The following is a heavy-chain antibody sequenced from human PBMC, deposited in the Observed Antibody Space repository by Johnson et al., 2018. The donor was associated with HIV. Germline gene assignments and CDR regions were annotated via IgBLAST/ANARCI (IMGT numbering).Heavy chain of an antibody. CDR2: IKRKIEGEAT. V-gene: IGHV3-15*01. J-gene: IGHJ3*02. CDR3: TTAIVIDAFDI. D-gene: IGHD3-16*02. Sequence: VHLVESGGGVVRPGGSLRLSCAASGFTFDDYGMSWVRQAPGKGLEWVGRIKRKIEGEATDYAAPVKGRFTISRDDSKNTLFLQMSSLKTDDTAVYYCTTAIVIDAFDIWGQGTMVTVSS. CDR1: GFTFDDYG.